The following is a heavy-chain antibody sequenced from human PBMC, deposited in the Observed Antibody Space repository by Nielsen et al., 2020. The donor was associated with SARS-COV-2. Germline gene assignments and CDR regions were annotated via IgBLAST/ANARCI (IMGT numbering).Heavy chain of an antibody. CDR1: GFTFSSYG. V-gene: IGHV3-30*18. CDR3: AKDLGMVLWFGESYYYYGMDV. J-gene: IGHJ6*02. D-gene: IGHD3-10*01. CDR2: ISYDGSNK. Sequence: GGSLRLSCAASGFTFSSYGMHWVRQAPGKGLEWVAVISYDGSNKYYADSVKGRFTISRDNSKNTLYLQMNSLRAEDTAVYYCAKDLGMVLWFGESYYYYGMDVWGQGTTVTVSS.